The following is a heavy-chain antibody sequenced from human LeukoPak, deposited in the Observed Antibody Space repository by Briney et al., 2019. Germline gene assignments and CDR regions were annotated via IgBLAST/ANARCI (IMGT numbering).Heavy chain of an antibody. J-gene: IGHJ4*02. D-gene: IGHD5-12*01. CDR2: IYPRDGST. V-gene: IGHV1-46*01. CDR3: ARHSYSGYDYYFDY. CDR1: GYSFTSNY. Sequence: ASVKVSCKASGYSFTSNYIHWVRQAPGQGLEWMGMIYPRDGSTSYAQKFQGRVTVTRDTSTSTVHMELSGLRSEDTAVYYCARHSYSGYDYYFDYWGQGTLVTVSS.